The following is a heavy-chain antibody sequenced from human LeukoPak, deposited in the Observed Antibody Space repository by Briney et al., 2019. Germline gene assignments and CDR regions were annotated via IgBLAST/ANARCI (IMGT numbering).Heavy chain of an antibody. CDR2: FDPEDGET. V-gene: IGHV1-24*01. CDR3: AITVTTFLNFDY. Sequence: ASVKVSCKVSGYTLTELSMHWVRQAPGKGLEWMGGFDPEDGETIYAQKFQGRVTMTEDTSTDTAYMEPSSLRSEDTAVYYCAITVTTFLNFDYWGQGTLVTVSS. CDR1: GYTLTELS. D-gene: IGHD4-17*01. J-gene: IGHJ4*02.